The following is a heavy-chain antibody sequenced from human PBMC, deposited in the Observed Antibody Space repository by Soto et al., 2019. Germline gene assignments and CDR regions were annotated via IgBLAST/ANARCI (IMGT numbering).Heavy chain of an antibody. CDR2: INSDGSST. CDR3: ARVRGWYAAGTRYYYYGMDV. Sequence: EVQLVESGGGLVQPGGSLRLSCAASGFTFSSYWMHWVRQAPGKGLVWVSRINSDGSSTSYADSVKGRFTISRDNAKNTLYLQMNSLRAEDTAVYYCARVRGWYAAGTRYYYYGMDVWGQGTTVTVSS. V-gene: IGHV3-74*01. CDR1: GFTFSSYW. D-gene: IGHD6-13*01. J-gene: IGHJ6*02.